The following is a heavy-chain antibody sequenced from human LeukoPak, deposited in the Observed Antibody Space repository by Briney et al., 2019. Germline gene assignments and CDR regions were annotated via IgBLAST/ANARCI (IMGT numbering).Heavy chain of an antibody. J-gene: IGHJ4*02. Sequence: GGSLRLSCAASGFTFSSYWMNWVRQAPGKGLVWVSRIASDGSSTTYADSVKGRFSISRDNAKNTLCLQMNSLRVEDTAVYYCARGRPHGNDYWGQGTLVTVSS. D-gene: IGHD4-23*01. CDR1: GFTFSSYW. CDR2: IASDGSST. CDR3: ARGRPHGNDY. V-gene: IGHV3-74*01.